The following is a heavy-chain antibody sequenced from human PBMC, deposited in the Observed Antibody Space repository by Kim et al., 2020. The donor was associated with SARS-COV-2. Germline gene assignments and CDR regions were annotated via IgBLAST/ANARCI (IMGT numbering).Heavy chain of an antibody. V-gene: IGHV4-4*02. J-gene: IGHJ4*02. CDR3: SRAQGGAFDY. D-gene: IGHD1-26*01. Sequence: NANPSPKSRVTGSVDKSKNQFSLRLSSVTAADTAVYYCSRAQGGAFDYWGQGTLVTVSS.